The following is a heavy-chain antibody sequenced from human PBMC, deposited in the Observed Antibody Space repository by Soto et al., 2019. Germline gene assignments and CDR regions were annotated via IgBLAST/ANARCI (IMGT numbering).Heavy chain of an antibody. D-gene: IGHD6-13*01. J-gene: IGHJ6*02. CDR2: IYHSGST. CDR3: ARASSWGFYYYYYGMDV. Sequence: LSLTCAVSGGSISSGGYSWSWIRQPPGKGLEWIGYIYHSGSTYYNPSLKSRVTISVDRSKNQFSLKLSSVTAADTAVYYCARASSWGFYYYYYGMDVWGQGTTVTVSS. V-gene: IGHV4-30-2*01. CDR1: GGSISSGGYS.